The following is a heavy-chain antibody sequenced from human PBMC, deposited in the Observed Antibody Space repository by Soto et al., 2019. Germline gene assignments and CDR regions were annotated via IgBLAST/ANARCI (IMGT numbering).Heavy chain of an antibody. J-gene: IGHJ6*02. CDR3: AKDLLGIAARPSYYYGMDV. D-gene: IGHD6-6*01. CDR2: ISGSGGST. V-gene: IGHV3-23*01. Sequence: PGGSLRLSCAASGFTFSSYAMSWVRQAPGKGLEWVSAISGSGGSTYYADYVKGRFTISRDNSKNTLYLQMNSLRAEDTAVYYCAKDLLGIAARPSYYYGMDVWGQGTTVTVSS. CDR1: GFTFSSYA.